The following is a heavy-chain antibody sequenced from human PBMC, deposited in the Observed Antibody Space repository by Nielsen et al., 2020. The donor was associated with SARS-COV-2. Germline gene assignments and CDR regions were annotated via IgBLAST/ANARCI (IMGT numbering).Heavy chain of an antibody. Sequence: GGSLRLSCAASGFTFSGSAMHWVRQASGNGLEWVGRIRSKANSYATAYAASVKGRFTISRDDSKNTAYLQMNSLKTEDTAVYYCTRHDRYSSSWYPSDAFDIWGQGTMVTVSS. CDR2: IRSKANSYAT. CDR3: TRHDRYSSSWYPSDAFDI. CDR1: GFTFSGSA. V-gene: IGHV3-73*01. D-gene: IGHD6-13*01. J-gene: IGHJ3*02.